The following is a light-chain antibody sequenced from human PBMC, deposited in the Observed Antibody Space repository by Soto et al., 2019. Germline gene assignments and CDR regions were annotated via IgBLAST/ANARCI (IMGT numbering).Light chain of an antibody. CDR1: SSDVGGYTF. CDR2: DVS. V-gene: IGLV2-14*01. J-gene: IGLJ1*01. CDR3: SSFTSRNTYV. Sequence: QSALTQPVSVSASPGQSIAISCTGTSSDVGGYTFVSWYQQHPGKAPKLMIYDVSNRPSGISNRFSGSKSGNTASLTISGLQAEDEADYYCSSFTSRNTYVFGTGTKLTVL.